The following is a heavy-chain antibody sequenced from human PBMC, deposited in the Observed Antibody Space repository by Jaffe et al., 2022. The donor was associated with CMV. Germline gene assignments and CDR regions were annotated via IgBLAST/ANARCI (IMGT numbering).Heavy chain of an antibody. CDR1: GFTFSSYS. CDR2: ISSSSSYI. D-gene: IGHD1-26*01. CDR3: ARAPGVGETPNYFDY. J-gene: IGHJ4*02. Sequence: EVQLVESGGGLVKPGGSLRLSCAASGFTFSSYSMNWVRQAPGKGLEWVSSISSSSSYIYYADSVKGRFTISRDNAKNSLYLQMNSLRAEDTAVYYCARAPGVGETPNYFDYWGQGTLVTVSS. V-gene: IGHV3-21*01.